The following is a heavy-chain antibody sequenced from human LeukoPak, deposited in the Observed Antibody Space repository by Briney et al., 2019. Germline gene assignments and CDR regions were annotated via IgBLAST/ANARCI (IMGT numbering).Heavy chain of an antibody. CDR3: ARVAGYCDSTSNCYSDY. CDR1: GFTFNIYT. J-gene: IGHJ4*02. Sequence: PGRCLRLSCAASGFTFNIYTMNWVRQSPGKGLEWVSSIISSSSNLYYADSVKGRFTISRDNAKNSLYLQMNSLRAEDTAVYYCARVAGYCDSTSNCYSDYWGQGTLVTVTS. CDR2: IISSSSNL. D-gene: IGHD2-2*01. V-gene: IGHV3-21*01.